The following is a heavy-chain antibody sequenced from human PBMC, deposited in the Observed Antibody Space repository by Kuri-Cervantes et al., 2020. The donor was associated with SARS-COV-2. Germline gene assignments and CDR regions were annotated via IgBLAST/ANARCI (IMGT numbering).Heavy chain of an antibody. D-gene: IGHD2-15*01. CDR1: GGSVRSGSYC. J-gene: IGHJ4*02. CDR3: ARDLPGYCSGGSCGGQFGY. Sequence: SETLSLTCTVSGGSVRSGSYCWSWIRQPPGKGLEWLGYMYYTGSTNYNPSLKSRVTISVDTSKNQFSLKLSSVTAADTAVYYCARDLPGYCSGGSCGGQFGYWGQGTLVTVSS. CDR2: MYYTGST. V-gene: IGHV4-61*01.